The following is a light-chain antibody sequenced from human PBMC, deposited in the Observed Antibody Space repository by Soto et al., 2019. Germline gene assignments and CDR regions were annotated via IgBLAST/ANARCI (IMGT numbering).Light chain of an antibody. Sequence: QSVLTQPPSASGTPGQRVTISCSGSSSNIGSNYVYWYQQLPGTAPKLLISRNNQRPSGVPDRFSGSKSGTSASLAISGLRSEEDAAYYCGAWDDSRSGHPVFGTGTKVTVL. V-gene: IGLV1-47*01. J-gene: IGLJ1*01. CDR2: RNN. CDR1: SSNIGSNY. CDR3: GAWDDSRSGHPV.